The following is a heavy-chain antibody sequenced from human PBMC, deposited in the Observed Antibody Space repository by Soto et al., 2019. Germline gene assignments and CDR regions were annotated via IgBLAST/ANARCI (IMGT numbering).Heavy chain of an antibody. J-gene: IGHJ4*02. CDR2: IFSNDEK. CDR1: GFSLSNARMG. V-gene: IGHV2-26*01. CDR3: ARYYYYDSSGYYNDY. D-gene: IGHD3-22*01. Sequence: GSGSYAGEPTETLTLTCTVSGFSLSNARMGVSWIRQPPGKALEWLAHIFSNDEKSYSTSLKSRLTISKDTSKSQVVLTMTNMDPVDTATYYCARYYYYDSSGYYNDYWGQGTLVTVSS.